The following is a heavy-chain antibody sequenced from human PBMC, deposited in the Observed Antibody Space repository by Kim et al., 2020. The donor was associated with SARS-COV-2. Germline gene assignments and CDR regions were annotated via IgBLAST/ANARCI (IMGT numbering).Heavy chain of an antibody. CDR3: AKDTYGSGSYYNFGGFDP. CDR2: ISYDGSNK. CDR1: GFTFSSYG. Sequence: GGSLRLSCAASGFTFSSYGMHWVRQAPGKGLEWVAVISYDGSNKYYADSVKGRFTISRDNSKNTLYLQMNSLRAEDTAVYYCAKDTYGSGSYYNFGGFDPWGQGTLVTVSS. D-gene: IGHD3-10*01. V-gene: IGHV3-30*18. J-gene: IGHJ5*02.